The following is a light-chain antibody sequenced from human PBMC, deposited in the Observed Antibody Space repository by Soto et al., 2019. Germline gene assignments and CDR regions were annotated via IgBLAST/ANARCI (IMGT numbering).Light chain of an antibody. J-gene: IGLJ1*01. Sequence: QSVMTQPPSVSAAPGQRVTISCSGSSSNIGGNSVSWYQQLPGTAPKLLIYDDDKRPSGIPDRFSASTSGTSASLAITGLQAEDEGDYYCQSYDSTLSARYVFGTGTKLTVL. CDR2: DDD. CDR1: SSNIGGNS. CDR3: QSYDSTLSARYV. V-gene: IGLV1-51*01.